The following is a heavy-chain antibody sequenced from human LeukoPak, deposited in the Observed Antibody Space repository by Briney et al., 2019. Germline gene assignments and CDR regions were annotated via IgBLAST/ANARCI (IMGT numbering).Heavy chain of an antibody. CDR2: IIPIFGTA. CDR1: GGTFSSYA. J-gene: IGHJ4*02. D-gene: IGHD6-6*01. V-gene: IGHV1-69*05. CDR3: AGQAPRWQLDRYFDY. Sequence: SSVKVSCKASGGTFSSYAISWVRQAPGQGLEWMGRIIPIFGTANYAQKFQGRVTITTDESTSTAYMELSSLRSEDTAVYYCAGQAPRWQLDRYFDYWGQGTLVTVSS.